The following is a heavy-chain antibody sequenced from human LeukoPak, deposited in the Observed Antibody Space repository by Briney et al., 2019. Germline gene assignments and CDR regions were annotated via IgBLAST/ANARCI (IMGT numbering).Heavy chain of an antibody. V-gene: IGHV1-69*05. J-gene: IGHJ4*02. CDR2: IIPIFGTA. CDR3: TTAAMRMDFDY. D-gene: IGHD2-2*01. CDR1: GGTFSSYA. Sequence: GASVNVSCKASGGTFSSYAISWVRQAPGQGLEWMGGIIPIFGTANYAQKFQGRVTITTDESTSTAYMELSSLRSEDTAVYYCTTAAMRMDFDYWGQGTLVTVSS.